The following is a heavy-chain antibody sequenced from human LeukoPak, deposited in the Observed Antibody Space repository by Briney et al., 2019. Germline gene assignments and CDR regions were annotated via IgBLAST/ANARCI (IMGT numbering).Heavy chain of an antibody. CDR1: GFTFSSYA. CDR2: ISGSGGST. Sequence: GGSLRLSCAASGFTFSSYAMSWVRQAPGKGLEWVSAISGSGGSTYYADSVKGRFTISRDNSKNTLYLQMNSLRAEDTAVYYCAKGSGYSSGWFQLFDYWGQGTLVTVSS. V-gene: IGHV3-23*01. J-gene: IGHJ4*02. CDR3: AKGSGYSSGWFQLFDY. D-gene: IGHD6-19*01.